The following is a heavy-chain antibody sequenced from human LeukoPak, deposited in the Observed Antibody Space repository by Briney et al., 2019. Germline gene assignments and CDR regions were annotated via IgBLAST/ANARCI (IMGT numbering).Heavy chain of an antibody. Sequence: GASVKVSCKASGYTFTSYDINWVRQATGQGLEWMGWMNPNSGNTGYAQKFQGRVTMTRNTSISTAYMELSSLRSEDTAVYYCARRDDFWSGYVWFDPWGRGTLVTVSS. CDR1: GYTFTSYD. D-gene: IGHD3-3*01. CDR3: ARRDDFWSGYVWFDP. J-gene: IGHJ5*02. CDR2: MNPNSGNT. V-gene: IGHV1-8*01.